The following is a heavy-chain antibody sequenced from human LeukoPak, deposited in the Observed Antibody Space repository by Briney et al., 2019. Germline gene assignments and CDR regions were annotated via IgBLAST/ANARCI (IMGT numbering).Heavy chain of an antibody. V-gene: IGHV4-39*01. J-gene: IGHJ3*02. CDR3: AGEGYCSGGSCYSHAFDI. Sequence: SETLSLTCTVSGGSISSSSYYWGWIRQPPGKGLEWIGSIYYSGSTYYNPSLKSRVTISVDTSKNQFSLKLSSVTAADTAVYYRAGEGYCSGGSCYSHAFDIWGQGTMVTVSS. CDR2: IYYSGST. CDR1: GGSISSSSYY. D-gene: IGHD2-15*01.